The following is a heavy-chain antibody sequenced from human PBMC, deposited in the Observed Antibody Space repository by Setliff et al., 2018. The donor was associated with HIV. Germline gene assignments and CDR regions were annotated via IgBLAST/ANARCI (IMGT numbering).Heavy chain of an antibody. CDR2: IYHSGST. CDR1: GGSFSGYY. V-gene: IGHV4-34*01. D-gene: IGHD3-3*01. J-gene: IGHJ3*02. CDR3: ARGRSEEYYDFWSDYYNAFDI. Sequence: SETLSLTCAVYGGSFSGYYWSWIRQPPGKGLEWIGSIYHSGSTYYNPSLKSRVTISVDTSKNQFSLKLSSVTAADTAVYYCARGRSEEYYDFWSDYYNAFDIWGQGTMVTVSS.